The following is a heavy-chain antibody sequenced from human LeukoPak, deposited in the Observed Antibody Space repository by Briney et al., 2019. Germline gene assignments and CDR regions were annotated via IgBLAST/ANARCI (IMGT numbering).Heavy chain of an antibody. CDR3: AAETPGGYYYGMDV. Sequence: SVKVSCKASGFTFTSSAVQWVRQVRGQRLEWIGWIVVGSGNTNYAQKFQERVTITRDMSTSTAYMELSSLRSEDTAVYYCAAETPGGYYYGMDVWGQGTTVTVSS. V-gene: IGHV1-58*01. J-gene: IGHJ6*02. CDR1: GFTFTSSA. D-gene: IGHD1-1*01. CDR2: IVVGSGNT.